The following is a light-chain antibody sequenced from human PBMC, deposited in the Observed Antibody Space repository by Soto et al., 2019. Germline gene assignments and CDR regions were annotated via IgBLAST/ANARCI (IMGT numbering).Light chain of an antibody. Sequence: IVLTESPATLSLSQWERDTISCRASQRVSSSSLAWYQHKPGQSPRLLIFGVSSRATDIPDRFSGSGSGTDFTLTINRLEPEDFAVYYCQQYSISSTFGQGTKVDIK. V-gene: IGKV3-20*01. J-gene: IGKJ1*01. CDR3: QQYSISST. CDR1: QRVSSSS. CDR2: GVS.